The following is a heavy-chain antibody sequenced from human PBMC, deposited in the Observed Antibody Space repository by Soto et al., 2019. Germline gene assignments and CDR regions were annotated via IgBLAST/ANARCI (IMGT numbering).Heavy chain of an antibody. Sequence: ASVKVSCKASGYTFTNYGITLVRQAPGQGLEWMGWISDYNGNTFYGKKFQGRVTMTTDTSTRTAYMELKSLRSDDTAVYYCAREGYYSGSGTYSTPRYYGMDAWGQGTTVTVSS. CDR1: GYTFTNYG. V-gene: IGHV1-18*01. D-gene: IGHD3-10*01. J-gene: IGHJ6*02. CDR3: AREGYYSGSGTYSTPRYYGMDA. CDR2: ISDYNGNT.